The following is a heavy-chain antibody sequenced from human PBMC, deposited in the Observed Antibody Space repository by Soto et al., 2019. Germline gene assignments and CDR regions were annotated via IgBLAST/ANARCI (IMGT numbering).Heavy chain of an antibody. J-gene: IGHJ4*02. D-gene: IGHD5-12*01. CDR3: ERGPEGIVATH. CDR2: IKDGVGT. V-gene: IGHV4-34*01. Sequence: QVQLQQGGAGLLKRSETLSLTCAVNGGSLTGHYWSWIRQPPGKGMEWIGEIKDGVGTNSSPSLRSRVTRSAGTPKSQFSLRLNSVTAADTAVYFGERGPEGIVATHWDQGTRVTVSS. CDR1: GGSLTGHY.